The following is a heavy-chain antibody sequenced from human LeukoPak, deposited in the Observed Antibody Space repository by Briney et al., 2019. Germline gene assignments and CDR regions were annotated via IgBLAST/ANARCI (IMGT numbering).Heavy chain of an antibody. D-gene: IGHD5-12*01. CDR2: FDPEDGET. CDR3: ATAELWGGYELPNL. CDR1: GYTLTELS. V-gene: IGHV1-24*01. Sequence: ASVKVSCKVSGYTLTELSMHWVRQAPGKGLERMGGFDPEDGETIYAQKFQGRVTMTEDTSTDTAYMELSSLRSEDTAVYYCATAELWGGYELPNLWGQGTLVTVSS. J-gene: IGHJ5*02.